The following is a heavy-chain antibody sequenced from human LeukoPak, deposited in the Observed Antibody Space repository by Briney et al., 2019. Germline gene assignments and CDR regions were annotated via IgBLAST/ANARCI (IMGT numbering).Heavy chain of an antibody. CDR2: ISGSGGST. Sequence: PGGSLRLSCAASGFTFSSYAMSWVRQAPGKGLEWVSAISGSGGSTYYADSVKGRFTVSRDDAKKSLYLQMNSLRAEDTAVYYCAREPFWSGYYSNLHFDYWGRGVLVTVSS. CDR3: AREPFWSGYYSNLHFDY. V-gene: IGHV3-23*01. J-gene: IGHJ4*02. CDR1: GFTFSSYA. D-gene: IGHD3-3*01.